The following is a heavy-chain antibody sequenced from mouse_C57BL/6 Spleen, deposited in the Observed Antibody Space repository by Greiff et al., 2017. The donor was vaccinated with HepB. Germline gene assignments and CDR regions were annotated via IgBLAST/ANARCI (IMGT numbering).Heavy chain of an antibody. V-gene: IGHV3-8*01. CDR3: ARGDYYGSSYGYFDV. D-gene: IGHD1-1*01. CDR2: ISYSGST. Sequence: EVKLVESGPGLAKPSQPLSLTCSVTGYSITSDYWNWIRKFPGNKLEYMGYISYSGSTYYNPSLKSRISITRDTSKNQYYLQLNSVTTEDTATYYCARGDYYGSSYGYFDVWGTGTTVTVSS. CDR1: GYSITSDY. J-gene: IGHJ1*03.